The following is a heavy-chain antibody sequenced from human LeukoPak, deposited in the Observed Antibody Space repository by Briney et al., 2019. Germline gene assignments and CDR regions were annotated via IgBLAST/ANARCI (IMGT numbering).Heavy chain of an antibody. J-gene: IGHJ4*02. V-gene: IGHV4-39*07. CDR3: ARGCSGSTRCSYDY. CDR2: IYYSGST. Sequence: PSETLSLTCTVSGGSISSSSYYWGGIRQPPGKGLEWIGGIYYSGSTYYNPSLKRRVTISVDTSKNQFSLKLSSVTAADRAVYYCARGCSGSTRCSYDYWRQGTQVTVCS. D-gene: IGHD2-2*01. CDR1: GGSISSSSYY.